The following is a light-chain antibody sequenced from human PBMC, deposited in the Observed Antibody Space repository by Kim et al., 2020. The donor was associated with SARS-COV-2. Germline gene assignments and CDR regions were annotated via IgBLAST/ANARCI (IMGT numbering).Light chain of an antibody. CDR2: RNG. V-gene: IGLV10-54*01. CDR1: HNNVGNQR. J-gene: IGLJ3*02. Sequence: QAARLTCTGDHNNVGNQRAAWLQRHQGRPPKIVFYRNGKRPAGTSARFSASRSGNTASLTITELQPEDGADYYCSAWDTSLDAWVFGGGTQLTVL. CDR3: SAWDTSLDAWV.